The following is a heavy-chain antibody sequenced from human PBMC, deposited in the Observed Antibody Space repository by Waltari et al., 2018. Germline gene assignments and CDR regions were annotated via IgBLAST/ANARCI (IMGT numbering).Heavy chain of an antibody. Sequence: QVQLVQSGAEVKKPGASVKVSCKASGYKLFSYDVTWVGQAPGQGLEWMGWMSPNRGDTAYAQTFQDRVIMTMDTYISTAYMELRSLRSEDTAVYYCARIMITSGGVIVPDAFDIWGQGTMVTVSS. D-gene: IGHD3-16*02. CDR3: ARIMITSGGVIVPDAFDI. CDR1: GYKLFSYD. CDR2: MSPNRGDT. J-gene: IGHJ3*02. V-gene: IGHV1-8*01.